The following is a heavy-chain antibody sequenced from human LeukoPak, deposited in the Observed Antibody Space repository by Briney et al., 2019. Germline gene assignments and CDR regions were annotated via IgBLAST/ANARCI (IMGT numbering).Heavy chain of an antibody. D-gene: IGHD3-22*01. J-gene: IGHJ4*02. V-gene: IGHV3-30*04. CDR3: ARGNHYEKMESDY. CDR2: ISYDGSNK. Sequence: PGGSLRLSCAASGFTLSNYAMHWVRQAPGKGLEWVAVISYDGSNKYYADSVKGRFTTSRDNSKNTLYLLVNSLRAEDTAVYYCARGNHYEKMESDYWGQGTLVTVSS. CDR1: GFTLSNYA.